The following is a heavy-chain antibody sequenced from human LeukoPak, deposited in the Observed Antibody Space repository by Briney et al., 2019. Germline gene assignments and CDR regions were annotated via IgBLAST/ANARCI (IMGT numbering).Heavy chain of an antibody. CDR2: NNPNSGGT. CDR1: GYTFTGYY. Sequence: ASVKVSCKASGYTFTGYYMHWVRQAPGQGLEWMGWNNPNSGGTNYAQKFQGRVTMTRDTPISTAYMELSRLRSDDTAVYYCARGDYYDSSGYDRIDWFDPWGQGTLVTVSS. CDR3: ARGDYYDSSGYDRIDWFDP. D-gene: IGHD3-22*01. V-gene: IGHV1-2*02. J-gene: IGHJ5*02.